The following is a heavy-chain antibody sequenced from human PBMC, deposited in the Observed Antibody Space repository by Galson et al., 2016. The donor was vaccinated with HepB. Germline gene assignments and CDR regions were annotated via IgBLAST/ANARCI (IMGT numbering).Heavy chain of an antibody. Sequence: SLRLSCAASGFTFSSYAMHWVRQAPGKGLEWVAVISYDGSNKYYADSVKGRFTISRDNSKNTLYLQMNSLRDEDTAVYYCARAGRDIVLMVYATKYYYGMDVWGRWTTVTVSS. CDR1: GFTFSSYA. J-gene: IGHJ6*02. V-gene: IGHV3-30*04. D-gene: IGHD2-8*01. CDR3: ARAGRDIVLMVYATKYYYGMDV. CDR2: ISYDGSNK.